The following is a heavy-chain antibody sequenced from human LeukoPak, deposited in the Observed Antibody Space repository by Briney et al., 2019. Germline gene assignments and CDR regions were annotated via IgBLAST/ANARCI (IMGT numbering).Heavy chain of an antibody. CDR2: IIPIFGTA. J-gene: IGHJ4*02. CDR3: ARNRYDSSGYSFDY. D-gene: IGHD3-22*01. V-gene: IGHV1-69*05. CDR1: GGTFSSYA. Sequence: SVKVSCTASGGTFSSYAISWVRQAPGQGLEWMGGIIPIFGTANYAQKFQGRVTITTDESTSTAYMELSSLRSEDTAVYYCARNRYDSSGYSFDYWGQGTQVTVSS.